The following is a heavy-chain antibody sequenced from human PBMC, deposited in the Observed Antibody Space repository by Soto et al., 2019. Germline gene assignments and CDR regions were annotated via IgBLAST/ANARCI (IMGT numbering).Heavy chain of an antibody. J-gene: IGHJ6*02. CDR3: ARFNRVVPAALHPSYYYYYYGMDV. Sequence: ASVKVSCKVSGYTLTELSMHWVRQAPGKGLEWMGGFDPVDGETIYAQKFQGRVTMTEDTSTDTAYMELSSLRSEDTAVYYCARFNRVVPAALHPSYYYYYYGMDVWGQGTTVTVSS. V-gene: IGHV1-24*01. D-gene: IGHD2-2*01. CDR2: FDPVDGET. CDR1: GYTLTELS.